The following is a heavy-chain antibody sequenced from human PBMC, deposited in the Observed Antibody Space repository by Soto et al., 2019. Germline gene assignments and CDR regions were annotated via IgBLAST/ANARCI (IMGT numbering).Heavy chain of an antibody. CDR3: ASHVVTDWYFDL. CDR1: GGSISSGDYY. J-gene: IGHJ2*01. CDR2: IYYSGST. V-gene: IGHV4-30-4*01. D-gene: IGHD2-21*02. Sequence: SETLSLTCTVSGGSISSGDYYWSWIRQPPGKGLEWIGYIYYSGSTYYNPSLKSRVTISVDTSKNQFSLKLSSVTAADTAVYYCASHVVTDWYFDLWGRGTLVTVSS.